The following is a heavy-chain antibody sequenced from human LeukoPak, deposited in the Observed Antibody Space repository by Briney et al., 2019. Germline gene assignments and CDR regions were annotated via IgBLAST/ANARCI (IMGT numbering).Heavy chain of an antibody. D-gene: IGHD5-18*01. CDR1: GYTFTSYY. CDR2: INPSGGST. Sequence: ASVKVSCKASGYTFTSYYMHWVRQAPGQGLEWMGIINPSGGSTSYAQKFQGRVTMTRDTSTSTVYMELSSLRSGDTAVYYCATRGVDTAMVGDAFDIWGQGTMVTVSS. V-gene: IGHV1-46*01. CDR3: ATRGVDTAMVGDAFDI. J-gene: IGHJ3*02.